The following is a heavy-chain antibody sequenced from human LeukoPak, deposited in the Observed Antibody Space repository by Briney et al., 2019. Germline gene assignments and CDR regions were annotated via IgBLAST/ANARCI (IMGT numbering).Heavy chain of an antibody. Sequence: GGSLRLSCTASGFTFDGYAMHWVRQAPGKGLQWVSLISGDGGKRYYADSVKGRFTISRDNSKNSLYLQMNSLRTEDTALYYCAKDSASVTSGYSYNWFDFWGQGTLVTVSS. CDR3: AKDSASVTSGYSYNWFDF. CDR1: GFTFDGYA. CDR2: ISGDGGKR. J-gene: IGHJ5*01. V-gene: IGHV3-43*02. D-gene: IGHD3-22*01.